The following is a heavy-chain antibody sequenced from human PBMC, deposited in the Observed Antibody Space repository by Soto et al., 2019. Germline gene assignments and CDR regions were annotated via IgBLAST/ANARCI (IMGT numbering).Heavy chain of an antibody. Sequence: EVQLLESGGGLVQPGGSLRLSCAASGFTFSSYAMSWVRQAPGKGLEWVSAISGSGGSTYYADSEKGRFTISRDNSKNTLYLQMNSLRAEDTAVYYCAKGMHSSGWLFDYWGQGTLVTVSS. CDR3: AKGMHSSGWLFDY. CDR2: ISGSGGST. CDR1: GFTFSSYA. V-gene: IGHV3-23*01. J-gene: IGHJ4*02. D-gene: IGHD6-19*01.